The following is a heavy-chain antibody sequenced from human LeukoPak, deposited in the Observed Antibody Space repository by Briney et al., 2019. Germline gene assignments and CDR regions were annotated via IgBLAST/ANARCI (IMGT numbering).Heavy chain of an antibody. V-gene: IGHV3-74*01. CDR1: GFTFSNYR. CDR3: AKAPVTTCRGAYCYPFDC. Sequence: GGSLRLSCAASGFTFSNYRMHWVRQARGKGLVWVSRINSDGINTSYADSVKGRFTISRDSSKNTLFLQMNRLRPEDAAVYYCAKAPVTTCRGAYCYPFDCWGQGTLVTVSS. CDR2: INSDGINT. J-gene: IGHJ4*02. D-gene: IGHD2-21*01.